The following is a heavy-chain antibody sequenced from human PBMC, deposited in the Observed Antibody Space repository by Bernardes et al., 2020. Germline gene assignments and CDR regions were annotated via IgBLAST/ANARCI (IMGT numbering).Heavy chain of an antibody. CDR1: GGSISSSNW. CDR3: ARDKERGQGGAFDI. CDR2: IYHSGST. J-gene: IGHJ3*02. D-gene: IGHD2-15*01. Sequence: SETLSLTCAVSGGSISSSNWWSWVRQPPGKGLEWIGEIYHSGSTNYNPSLKSRVTISVDKSKNQFSLKLSSVTAADTAVYYCARDKERGQGGAFDIWGQGTMVTVSS. V-gene: IGHV4-4*02.